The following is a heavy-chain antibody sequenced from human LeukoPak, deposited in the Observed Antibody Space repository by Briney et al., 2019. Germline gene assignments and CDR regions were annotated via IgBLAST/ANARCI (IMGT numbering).Heavy chain of an antibody. Sequence: PGGSLRLSCAASGFTVSNNYMSWVRQAPGKGLEWVSVIYSGGATYYADSVKGRFTISRDNSKSTLYLQMNSLRAEDTAVYYCAKSHDYSTSWYDFWGQGTLVTVSS. V-gene: IGHV3-53*01. D-gene: IGHD6-13*01. J-gene: IGHJ5*01. CDR1: GFTVSNNY. CDR2: IYSGGAT. CDR3: AKSHDYSTSWYDF.